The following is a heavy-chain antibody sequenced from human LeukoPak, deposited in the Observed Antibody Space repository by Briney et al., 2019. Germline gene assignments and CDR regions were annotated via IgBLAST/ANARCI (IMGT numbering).Heavy chain of an antibody. CDR2: INPIGGST. CDR1: GYTFTTSY. V-gene: IGHV1-46*01. J-gene: IGHJ2*01. Sequence: ASVKVSCKASGYTFTTSYMHWVRQAPGQGLEWMGIINPIGGSTSYAQKFQGRVTLTRDTSTSTVYMELSSLTSEDTAVYYCARSDIAAAGIYWYFDLWGRGTLVTVSS. D-gene: IGHD6-13*01. CDR3: ARSDIAAAGIYWYFDL.